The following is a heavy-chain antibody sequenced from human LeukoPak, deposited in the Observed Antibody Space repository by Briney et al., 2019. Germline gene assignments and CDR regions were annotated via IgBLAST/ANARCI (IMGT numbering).Heavy chain of an antibody. Sequence: GGSLRLSCAASGLTFSNYWMNWVRQAPGKGLEWVANKKEDGSEKKYADSVKGRFTISRENAENSLYLQMNSLRVEDTAVYYCARGVWFGESLGSGADYWGQGTLVTVSS. CDR1: GLTFSNYW. D-gene: IGHD3-10*01. V-gene: IGHV3-7*01. CDR2: KKEDGSEK. J-gene: IGHJ4*02. CDR3: ARGVWFGESLGSGADY.